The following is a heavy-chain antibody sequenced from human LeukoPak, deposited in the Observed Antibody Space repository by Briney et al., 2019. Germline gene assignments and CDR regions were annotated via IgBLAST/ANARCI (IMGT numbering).Heavy chain of an antibody. V-gene: IGHV3-21*01. CDR2: ISSSSSYI. CDR3: ARDGYDYGDNYGMDV. J-gene: IGHJ6*02. D-gene: IGHD4-17*01. Sequence: GGSLRLSCAASGFTFSSCSMNWVRQAPGKGLEWVSSISSSSSYIYYADSVKGRFTISRDNAKNSLYLQMNSLRAEDTAVYYCARDGYDYGDNYGMDVWGQGTTVTVSS. CDR1: GFTFSSCS.